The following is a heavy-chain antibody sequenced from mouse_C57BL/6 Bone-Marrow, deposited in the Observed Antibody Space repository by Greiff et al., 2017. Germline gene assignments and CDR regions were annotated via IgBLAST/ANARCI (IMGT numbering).Heavy chain of an antibody. CDR1: GYTFTSYW. CDR3: ARSGYYGSSYVGYYAMDY. D-gene: IGHD1-1*01. V-gene: IGHV1-53*01. CDR2: INPSNGGT. J-gene: IGHJ4*01. Sequence: VQLQQSGTELVKPGASVKLSCKASGYTFTSYWMHWVKQRPGQGLEWIGNINPSNGGTNYNEKFKSKATLTVDKSSSTAYMQLSSLTSEDSAVYYCARSGYYGSSYVGYYAMDYWGQGTSVTVSS.